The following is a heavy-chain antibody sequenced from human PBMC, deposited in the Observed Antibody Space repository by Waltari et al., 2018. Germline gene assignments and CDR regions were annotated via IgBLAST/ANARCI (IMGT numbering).Heavy chain of an antibody. CDR3: ARDAPLYTTGWGYDY. J-gene: IGHJ4*02. D-gene: IGHD6-19*01. Sequence: EVQLVESGGGLVQPGGSLRLSCEASGLSISESWMSGVRQAPGKGAEWLADIKEDGSKIYYVGSVRGRFTISRDNAKNSLYLQMNSLRVEDTAVYYWARDAPLYTTGWGYDYWGQGILVTVSS. CDR2: IKEDGSKI. CDR1: GLSISESW. V-gene: IGHV3-7*01.